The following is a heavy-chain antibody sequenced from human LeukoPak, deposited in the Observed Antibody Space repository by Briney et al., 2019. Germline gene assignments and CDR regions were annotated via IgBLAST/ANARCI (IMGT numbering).Heavy chain of an antibody. J-gene: IGHJ4*02. CDR1: GFTFDDYA. V-gene: IGHV3-9*01. Sequence: GGSLRLSCAASGFTFDDYAMHWVRQAPGKGLGWVSGISWNSGSIGYADSVKGRFTISRDNAKNSLYLQMNSLRAEDTALYYCAKDNKTSYYFQYYFDYWGQGTLVTVSS. CDR3: AKDNKTSYYFQYYFDY. CDR2: ISWNSGSI. D-gene: IGHD3-10*01.